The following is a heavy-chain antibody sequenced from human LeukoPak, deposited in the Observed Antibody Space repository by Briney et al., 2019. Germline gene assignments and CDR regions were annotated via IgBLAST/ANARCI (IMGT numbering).Heavy chain of an antibody. V-gene: IGHV4-59*01. CDR2: IHYSGNT. J-gene: IGHJ3*02. CDR1: GGSISSSY. CDR3: VRGYYDSSGSSNTFDI. D-gene: IGHD3-22*01. Sequence: SETLSLTCTVSGGSISSSYWSWIRQPPGKGLEWIGYIHYSGNTNYTPTLKNRLTMSVDTSKNQFSPKLSSVTAADTAVYYCVRGYYDSSGSSNTFDIWGQGTMVTVSS.